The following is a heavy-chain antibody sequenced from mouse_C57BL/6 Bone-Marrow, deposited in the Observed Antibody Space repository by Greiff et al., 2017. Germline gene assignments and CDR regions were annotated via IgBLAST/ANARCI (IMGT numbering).Heavy chain of an antibody. V-gene: IGHV1-76*01. CDR2: IYPGSGNT. Sequence: QVHLQQSGAELVRPGASVKLSCKASGYTFTDYDISWVKQRPGQGLEWIARIYPGSGNTYYNEKFKGKATLTADKSSSTAYMQLSSLTSEDSAVDFCARGRTSYNDYGGQGTTLTVSA. J-gene: IGHJ2*01. CDR1: GYTFTDYD. CDR3: ARGRTSYNDY. D-gene: IGHD1-1*01.